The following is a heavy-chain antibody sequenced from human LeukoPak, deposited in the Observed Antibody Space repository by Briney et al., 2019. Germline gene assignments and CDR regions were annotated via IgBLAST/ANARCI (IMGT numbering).Heavy chain of an antibody. CDR1: GFTFSSYG. D-gene: IGHD5-24*01. CDR3: AKDRYGYNRNFDY. J-gene: IGHJ4*02. CDR2: IRYDGSNK. V-gene: IGHV3-30*02. Sequence: GGSLRLSCAASGFTFSSYGMHWVRQAPGKGLEWVAFIRYDGSNKYYADSVKGRFTISRDNSKNTLYLQMNSLRAEDTAVYYCAKDRYGYNRNFDYWGQGTLVTVSS.